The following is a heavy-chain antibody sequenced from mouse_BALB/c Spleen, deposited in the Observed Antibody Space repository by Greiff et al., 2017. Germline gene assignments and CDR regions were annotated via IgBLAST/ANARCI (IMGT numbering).Heavy chain of an antibody. J-gene: IGHJ1*01. V-gene: IGHV5-6-3*01. CDR1: GFTFSSYG. D-gene: IGHD1-1*01. Sequence: EVKVVESGGGLVQPGGSLKLSCAASGFTFSSYGMSWVRQTPDKRLELVATINSNGGSTYYPDSVKGRFTISRDNAKNTLYLQMSSLKSEDTAMYYCAREYYGSSYWYFDVWGAGTTVTVSS. CDR3: AREYYGSSYWYFDV. CDR2: INSNGGST.